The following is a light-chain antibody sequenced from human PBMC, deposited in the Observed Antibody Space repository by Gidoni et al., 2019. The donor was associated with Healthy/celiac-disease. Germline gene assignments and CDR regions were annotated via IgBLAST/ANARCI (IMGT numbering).Light chain of an antibody. J-gene: IGKJ2*01. V-gene: IGKV1-39*01. Sequence: DIQMTQSPSSLSASVGDRVTITCRASQSISSYLNWYQQKPGKAPKLLIYAASSLQSGVPSRFSGSCSCTDFTLTISSLQPEDFATYYCQQSYSTPRYTFGQGTKLEIK. CDR1: QSISSY. CDR2: AAS. CDR3: QQSYSTPRYT.